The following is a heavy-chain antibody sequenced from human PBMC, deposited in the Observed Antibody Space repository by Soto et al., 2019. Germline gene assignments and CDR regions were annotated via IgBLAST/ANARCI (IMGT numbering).Heavy chain of an antibody. D-gene: IGHD4-4*01. Sequence: EVQLVESRGGLVQPGGSRRLSCAVSGLTFSSSWMHWVRQGPGKGLVWVSRINFDGSATHYADSVQGRFTISRDNAKNVLYLQMTNLSAEDTAVYYCARDRGNYNGIFDYWGQGTLVTVSS. J-gene: IGHJ4*02. CDR1: GLTFSSSW. CDR2: INFDGSAT. CDR3: ARDRGNYNGIFDY. V-gene: IGHV3-74*01.